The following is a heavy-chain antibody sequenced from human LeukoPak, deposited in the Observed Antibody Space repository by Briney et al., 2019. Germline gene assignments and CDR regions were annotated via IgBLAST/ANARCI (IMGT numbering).Heavy chain of an antibody. D-gene: IGHD2-2*01. CDR2: PSHSGSS. CDR1: GGSISSSSYY. CDR3: ARPTNQYQLLDWFDP. Sequence: SETLSLTCTVSGGSISSSSYYWGWIRQPPGKGLEWIGTPSHSGSSYYNPSLKSRVTISVDTSKNQFSLKLSSVTAADTAVYYCARPTNQYQLLDWFDPWGQGTLVTVSS. J-gene: IGHJ5*02. V-gene: IGHV4-39*01.